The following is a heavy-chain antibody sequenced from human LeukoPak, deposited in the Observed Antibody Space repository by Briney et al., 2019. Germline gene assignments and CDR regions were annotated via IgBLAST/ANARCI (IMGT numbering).Heavy chain of an antibody. CDR3: AKDYGVVTAILDY. CDR2: INGSGGST. D-gene: IGHD2-21*02. V-gene: IGHV3-23*01. Sequence: GGSLRLSCAASGFTFSSYAMSWVRQAPGKGLEWVSAINGSGGSTYYADSVKGRFTISRDNSKNTLYLQMNSLRAEDTAVYYCAKDYGVVTAILDYWGQGTLVAVSS. CDR1: GFTFSSYA. J-gene: IGHJ4*02.